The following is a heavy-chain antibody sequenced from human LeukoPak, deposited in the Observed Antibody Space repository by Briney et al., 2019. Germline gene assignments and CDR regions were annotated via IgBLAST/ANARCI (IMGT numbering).Heavy chain of an antibody. J-gene: IGHJ4*02. V-gene: IGHV4-34*01. CDR3: ARVRRPYYYDSSGYMHFDY. D-gene: IGHD3-22*01. Sequence: PSETLSLTCAVYGGSFSGYYWSWIRQPPGKGLEWIGEINHSGSTNYNPSLKSRVTISVDTSKNQFSLKLSSVTAADTAVYYCARVRRPYYYDSSGYMHFDYWGQGTLVTVSS. CDR2: INHSGST. CDR1: GGSFSGYY.